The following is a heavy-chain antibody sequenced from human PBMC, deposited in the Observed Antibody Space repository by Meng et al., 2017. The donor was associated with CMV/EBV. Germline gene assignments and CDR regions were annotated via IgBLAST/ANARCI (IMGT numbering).Heavy chain of an antibody. J-gene: IGHJ4*02. V-gene: IGHV3-23*01. CDR1: GFTLDDYG. Sequence: GGSLRLSCAASGFTLDDYGMSWVRQAPGKGLEWVSAISASGGGTYYADSVKGRFIISRDNSKNTLYLQMNSLRAEDTAVYYCAKGYQVLLYGAGWGRGTLVTVSS. CDR2: ISASGGGT. CDR3: AKGYQVLLYGAG. D-gene: IGHD2/OR15-2a*01.